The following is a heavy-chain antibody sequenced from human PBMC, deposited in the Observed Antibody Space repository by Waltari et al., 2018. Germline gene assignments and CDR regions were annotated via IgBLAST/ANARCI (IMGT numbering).Heavy chain of an antibody. V-gene: IGHV1-8*02. CDR1: GYPFINSD. CDR3: ARDYDTSTLYVENAFDV. CDR2: RNPKLAMR. J-gene: IGHJ3*01. D-gene: IGHD3-22*01. Sequence: QVQLVQSGAEVKKPGASVRVSCKATGYPFINSDINWVGQAPGQGLEWMGWRNPKLAMRGYAQKFQGRVSMTSDASSRTAYMELSGLTPDDTAVYYCARDYDTSTLYVENAFDVWGQGTVVTVSS.